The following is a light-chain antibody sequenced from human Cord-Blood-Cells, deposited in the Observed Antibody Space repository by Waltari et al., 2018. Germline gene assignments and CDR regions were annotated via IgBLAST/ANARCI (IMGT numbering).Light chain of an antibody. CDR1: QSASSY. J-gene: IGKJ1*01. Sequence: EIVLTQSPATLSLSPGERATLSCRASQSASSYLAWYQQKPGQAPRLLIYDASNRASGIPARFSGSGSGTDFTLTISSLEPEDFAVYYCQQRSNWPPTFGQGTKVEIK. CDR2: DAS. CDR3: QQRSNWPPT. V-gene: IGKV3-11*01.